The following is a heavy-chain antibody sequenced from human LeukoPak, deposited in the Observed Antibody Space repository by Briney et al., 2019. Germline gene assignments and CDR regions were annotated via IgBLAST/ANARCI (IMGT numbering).Heavy chain of an antibody. CDR3: ARGPPGSIDGGGVFDY. V-gene: IGHV1-69*05. CDR2: IIPIFGTA. J-gene: IGHJ4*02. D-gene: IGHD2-15*01. Sequence: SVKVSCKASGGTFSSYAISWVRQAPGQGLEWMGGIIPIFGTANYAQKFQGRVTITTDESTSTAYMELSSLRSDDTAVYYCARGPPGSIDGGGVFDYWGQGTLVTVSS. CDR1: GGTFSSYA.